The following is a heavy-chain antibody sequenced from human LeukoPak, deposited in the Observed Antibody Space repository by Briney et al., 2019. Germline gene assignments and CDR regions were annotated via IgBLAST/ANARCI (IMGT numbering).Heavy chain of an antibody. J-gene: IGHJ4*02. Sequence: GGSLRLSCAVSGFTFSTYGMHWVRQAPGKGLEWVAFIRYDGSNEYADSVKGRFTISRDNSKNTLYLQMNTLRSEDTAVYYCAKGSSGWTYYFGYWGQGTLVTVSS. CDR2: IRYDGSNE. CDR3: AKGSSGWTYYFGY. D-gene: IGHD6-19*01. V-gene: IGHV3-30*02. CDR1: GFTFSTYG.